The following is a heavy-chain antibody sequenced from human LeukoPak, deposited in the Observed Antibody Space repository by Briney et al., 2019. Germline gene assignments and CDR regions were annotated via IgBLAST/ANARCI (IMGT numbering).Heavy chain of an antibody. CDR1: GFTLSSYG. CDR3: ARGQYSPDY. V-gene: IGHV3-33*01. D-gene: IGHD2-15*01. J-gene: IGHJ4*02. CDR2: IWYDGSNK. Sequence: GRSLSLSCAATGFTLSSYGMHWFRQAPGKGLEWVALIWYDGSNKYYTDSVKGRFTISRDNSKNILYLQMNSLRAEDTAVYYCARGQYSPDYWGQGTLVTVSS.